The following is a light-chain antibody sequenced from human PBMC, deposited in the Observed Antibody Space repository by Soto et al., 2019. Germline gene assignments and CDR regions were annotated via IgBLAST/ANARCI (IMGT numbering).Light chain of an antibody. CDR1: SDSVSTSYY. CDR2: STN. V-gene: IGLV8-61*01. Sequence: QTVVTQEPSFSVSPGGTVTLTCGLTSDSVSTSYYASWYQQTPGQTPRMLIYSTNTRSSGVPDRFSGSILGNKAALTITGAHADDESDYYCVLYMGSGFWVFGGGTKLTVL. J-gene: IGLJ3*02. CDR3: VLYMGSGFWV.